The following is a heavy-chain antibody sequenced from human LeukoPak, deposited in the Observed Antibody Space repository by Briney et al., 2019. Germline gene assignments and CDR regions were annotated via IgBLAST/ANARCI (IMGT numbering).Heavy chain of an antibody. CDR1: GFTFSSYA. D-gene: IGHD1-20*01. Sequence: GGPLRLSCSASGFTFSSYAMTWVRQAPGKGLEWVSTISGRGDLEFYTDSVKGRFSVSRDNSNKVVYLHMNSVKTEDTAVYYCARDRNNYYFDYCGQGTQVTVSS. CDR3: ARDRNNYYFDY. CDR2: ISGRGDLE. J-gene: IGHJ4*02. V-gene: IGHV3-23*01.